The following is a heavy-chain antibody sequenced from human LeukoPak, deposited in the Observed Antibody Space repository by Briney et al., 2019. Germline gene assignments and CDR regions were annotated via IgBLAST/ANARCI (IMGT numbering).Heavy chain of an antibody. J-gene: IGHJ6*03. Sequence: GSVKVSCKASGYTFTGYYMHWVRQAPGQGLEWMGWINPNSGVTNYVQKFQSRVTMTRDTSISTAYMELSRLRSDDTAVYYCARGFVVVTAIGYMDVWGKGTTVTVSS. V-gene: IGHV1-2*02. CDR1: GYTFTGYY. CDR2: INPNSGVT. CDR3: ARGFVVVTAIGYMDV. D-gene: IGHD2-21*02.